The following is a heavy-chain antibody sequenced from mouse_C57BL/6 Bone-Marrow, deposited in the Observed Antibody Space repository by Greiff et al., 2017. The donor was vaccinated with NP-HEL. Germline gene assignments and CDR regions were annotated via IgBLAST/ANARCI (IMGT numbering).Heavy chain of an antibody. D-gene: IGHD2-5*01. V-gene: IGHV5-4*01. CDR3: ERDHYSNCWYFDV. Sequence: EVQLVESGGGLVKPGESLKLSCAASGFNFSSHAMSWVRQTPEKRLEWVATISDDGGYTYYPDKVKGRFTISRDNAKNNLYLQMSNLKSEDTAMYYCERDHYSNCWYFDVWGTGTTVTVSS. CDR1: GFNFSSHA. CDR2: ISDDGGYT. J-gene: IGHJ1*03.